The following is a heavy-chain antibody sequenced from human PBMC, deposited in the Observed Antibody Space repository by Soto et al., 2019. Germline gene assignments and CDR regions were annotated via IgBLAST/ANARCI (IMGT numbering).Heavy chain of an antibody. CDR2: IYSSGST. D-gene: IGHD1-26*01. CDR1: GDSISGYY. V-gene: IGHV4-59*01. CDR3: ARARYYGAKNDF. Sequence: PSQTLSLTCTVSGDSISGYYWSWIRQPPGKRPEWLGCIYSSGSTKYNPSLRSRVTLSIDTPRSQFSLRLNSVTAADTAVYYCARARYYGAKNDFWGQGTRVT. J-gene: IGHJ4*02.